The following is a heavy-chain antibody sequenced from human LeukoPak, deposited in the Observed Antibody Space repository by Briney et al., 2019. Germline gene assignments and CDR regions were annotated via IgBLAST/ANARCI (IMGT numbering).Heavy chain of an antibody. CDR2: IYSSGST. Sequence: SGGSLRLSCAASRFTVSSNYMSWVRQAPGKGLEWVSFIYSSGSTYYADSVRGRFTISRDNSNNTLYLQMNSLRVEDTAVYYCARGRFGLSLDYWGRGTLVTVSS. V-gene: IGHV3-66*01. CDR1: RFTVSSNY. J-gene: IGHJ4*02. D-gene: IGHD3-16*01. CDR3: ARGRFGLSLDY.